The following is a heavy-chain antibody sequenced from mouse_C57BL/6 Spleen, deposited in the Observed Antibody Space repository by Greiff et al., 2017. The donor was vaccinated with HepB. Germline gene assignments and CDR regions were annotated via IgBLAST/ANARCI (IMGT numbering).Heavy chain of an antibody. Sequence: EVMLVESGGDLVQPGGSMKLSCVASGFTFSNYWMNWVRQSPEKGLEWVAQIRLKSDNYATHYAVSVKGRFTISRDDSKRSVYLQMNNLTAEDTGIYYCTLYDYDDSFAYWGQGTLVTVSA. CDR1: GFTFSNYW. V-gene: IGHV6-3*01. CDR2: IRLKSDNYAT. CDR3: TLYDYDDSFAY. D-gene: IGHD2-4*01. J-gene: IGHJ3*01.